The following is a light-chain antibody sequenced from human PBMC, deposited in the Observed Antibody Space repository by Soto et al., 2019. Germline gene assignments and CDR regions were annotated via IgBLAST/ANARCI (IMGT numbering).Light chain of an antibody. Sequence: EIVMTQSPGTLSVSPGERATLSCRASQSVSSNLAWYLQKPGQAPRLLIYGASTRATGIPARFSGSGSGTDFTLTISSLQSEDFAVYYCQQYNNWPLTFGGGTEVEIQ. J-gene: IGKJ4*01. CDR3: QQYNNWPLT. CDR1: QSVSSN. CDR2: GAS. V-gene: IGKV3-15*01.